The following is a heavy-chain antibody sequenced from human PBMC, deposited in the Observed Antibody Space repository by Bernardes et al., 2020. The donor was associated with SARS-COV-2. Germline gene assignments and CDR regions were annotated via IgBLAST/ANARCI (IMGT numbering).Heavy chain of an antibody. Sequence: GGSLRLSCAASGITLRDHYMDWVRQAPGKGLEWVARIANTGDPSGIFYAASVRGRFTISRDDLQSSLYLQMDSLSVEDTAVYFCARVGYSNGDFDYWGGAFDVWGQGTLVTVSS. V-gene: IGHV3-72*01. CDR1: GITLRDHY. D-gene: IGHD6-19*01. CDR2: IANTGDPSGI. J-gene: IGHJ3*01. CDR3: ARVGYSNGDFDYWGGAFDV.